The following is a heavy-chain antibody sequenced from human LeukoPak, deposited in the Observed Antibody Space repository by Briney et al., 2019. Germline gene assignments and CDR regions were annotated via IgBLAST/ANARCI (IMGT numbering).Heavy chain of an antibody. D-gene: IGHD3-10*01. CDR1: GGSFSSYG. CDR2: IIPIFGTA. V-gene: IGHV1-69*05. Sequence: ASVKVSCKASGGSFSSYGFNWVRQAPGQGLEWMGGIIPIFGTANYAQKFQGRITITTDESTNTAYMKLSSLTSEDTAVYFCARVPAHRDYYYMDVWGEGTTVTVSS. J-gene: IGHJ6*03. CDR3: ARVPAHRDYYYMDV.